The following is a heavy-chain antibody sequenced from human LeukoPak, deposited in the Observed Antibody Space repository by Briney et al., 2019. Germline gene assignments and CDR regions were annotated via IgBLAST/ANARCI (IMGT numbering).Heavy chain of an antibody. J-gene: IGHJ4*02. CDR1: GFTFSSYS. V-gene: IGHV3-21*01. Sequence: GGSLRLSCAASGFTFSSYSMNWVRQAPGKGLEWVSSISSSSSYIYYADSVKGRFTISRDNAKNSLYLQMNSLRAEDTAVYYCARGQEYLWLHKDYWGQGTLVAVSS. CDR3: ARGQEYLWLHKDY. D-gene: IGHD5-18*01. CDR2: ISSSSSYI.